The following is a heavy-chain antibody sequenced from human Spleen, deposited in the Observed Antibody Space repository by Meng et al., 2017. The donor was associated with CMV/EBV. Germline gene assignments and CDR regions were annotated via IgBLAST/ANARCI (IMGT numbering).Heavy chain of an antibody. J-gene: IGHJ4*02. D-gene: IGHD6-13*01. Sequence: VSGGSVSSGNNYWSWIRQPPGKGLEWIGYIFYRGYTNYNPSLKSRVTISVDTSKNQFSLNLTSVTVADTAIYYCVRDSVTAAGMLDYWGQGTLVTAPQ. CDR2: IFYRGYT. CDR1: GGSVSSGNNY. CDR3: VRDSVTAAGMLDY. V-gene: IGHV4-61*01.